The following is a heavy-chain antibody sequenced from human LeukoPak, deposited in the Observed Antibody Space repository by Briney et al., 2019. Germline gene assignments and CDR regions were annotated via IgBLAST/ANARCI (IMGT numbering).Heavy chain of an antibody. CDR2: IWYDGSNK. CDR1: GFTFSSYG. D-gene: IGHD2-15*01. V-gene: IGHV3-33*01. J-gene: IGHJ5*02. Sequence: GALRLSCAASGFTFSSYGMHWVRQAPGKGLEWVAVIWYDGSNKYYADSVKGRFTISRDNSKNTVDLLMNSLRVEDTATYYCARAVLGSGYFDPWGQGTLVTVS. CDR3: ARAVLGSGYFDP.